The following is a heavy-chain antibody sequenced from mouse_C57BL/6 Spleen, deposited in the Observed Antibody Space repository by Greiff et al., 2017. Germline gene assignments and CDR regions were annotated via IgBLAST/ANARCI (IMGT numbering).Heavy chain of an antibody. CDR2: ISYDGSN. CDR3: ARDSLYYYGSSSYFDV. CDR1: GYSITSGYY. Sequence: DVQLQESGPGLVKPSQSLSLTCSVTGYSITSGYYWNWIRQFPGNKLEWMGYISYDGSNNYNPSLKNRISITRDTSKNQFFLKWNSVTTEDTATYYCARDSLYYYGSSSYFDVWGTGTTVTVSS. V-gene: IGHV3-6*01. J-gene: IGHJ1*03. D-gene: IGHD1-1*01.